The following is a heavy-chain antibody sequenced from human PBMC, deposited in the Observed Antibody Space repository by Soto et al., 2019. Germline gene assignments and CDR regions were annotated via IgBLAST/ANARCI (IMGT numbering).Heavy chain of an antibody. CDR3: AKVMDYGSGSYYNGAYYYYGMDV. J-gene: IGHJ6*02. CDR2: MSWNSGSI. D-gene: IGHD3-10*01. V-gene: IGHV3-9*01. CDR1: GFTFDDYA. Sequence: SLRLSCGASGFTFDDYAMPWVRKAPGKGLEWCSGMSWNSGSIGYADSVKARFTISRDNAKNSLYLQMNSLRAEDTALYYCAKVMDYGSGSYYNGAYYYYGMDVWGQGTTVTVSS.